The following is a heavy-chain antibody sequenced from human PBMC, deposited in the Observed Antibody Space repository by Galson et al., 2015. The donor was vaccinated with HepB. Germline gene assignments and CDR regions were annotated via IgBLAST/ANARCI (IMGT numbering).Heavy chain of an antibody. V-gene: IGHV3-48*03. J-gene: IGHJ4*02. CDR1: GFTFSSYE. CDR2: ISSSGSTI. CDR3: ARGHYYGSGSLDY. Sequence: SLRLSCAASGFTFSSYEMNWVRQAPGKGLEWVSYISSSGSTIYYADSVKGRFTISRDNAKNSLYLQMNSLRAEDTAVYYCARGHYYGSGSLDYWGQGTLVTVSS. D-gene: IGHD3-10*01.